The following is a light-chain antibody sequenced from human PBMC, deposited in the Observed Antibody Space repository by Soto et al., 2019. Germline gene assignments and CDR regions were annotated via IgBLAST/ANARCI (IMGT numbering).Light chain of an antibody. CDR2: EGS. V-gene: IGLV2-23*01. J-gene: IGLJ2*01. Sequence: ALTQPASVSGSPGQSITISCTGSSSDVGSYNLVSWYQQLPGEAPKLMIYEGSKRPSGVSNRFSGSKSGNTASLTISGLQAEDEADYYCCSFERSITLVFGGGTKLTVL. CDR1: SSDVGSYNL. CDR3: CSFERSITLV.